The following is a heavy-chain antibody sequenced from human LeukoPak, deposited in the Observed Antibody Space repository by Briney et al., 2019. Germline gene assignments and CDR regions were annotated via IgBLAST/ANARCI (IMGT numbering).Heavy chain of an antibody. Sequence: GGSLRLPCAASGFTFSIFWMSWVRQAPGKGLEWVANIKQDGSAKYYVDSVKGRFTISGDNARNSLYLEMNNLRAEDTAIYYCATSYDSSGNNWGQGTLVTVSS. CDR3: ATSYDSSGNN. CDR2: IKQDGSAK. CDR1: GFTFSIFW. V-gene: IGHV3-7*01. D-gene: IGHD3-22*01. J-gene: IGHJ4*02.